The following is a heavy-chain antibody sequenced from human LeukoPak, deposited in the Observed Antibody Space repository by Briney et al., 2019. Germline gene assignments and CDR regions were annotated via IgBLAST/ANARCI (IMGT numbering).Heavy chain of an antibody. J-gene: IGHJ4*02. CDR3: AKRAGAAREGVFFYFDY. D-gene: IGHD6-6*01. V-gene: IGHV3-23*01. Sequence: PGGSLRLSCAASGFTFSSYAMSWVRQAPGKGLDRVSAISGSGGSTYYADSVKGRFTISRDNSKNTLYLQMNSLRAEDTAVYYCAKRAGAAREGVFFYFDYWGQGTLVTVSS. CDR1: GFTFSSYA. CDR2: ISGSGGST.